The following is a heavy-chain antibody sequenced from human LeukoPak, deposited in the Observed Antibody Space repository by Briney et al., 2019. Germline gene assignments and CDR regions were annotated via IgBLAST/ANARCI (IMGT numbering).Heavy chain of an antibody. CDR2: MDPHNDDT. V-gene: IGHV1-8*01. J-gene: IGHJ6*03. CDR1: GYTFTTYD. CDR3: ARGTWSTVAGPPTSDLYYSMDV. D-gene: IGHD4-23*01. Sequence: ASVKVSCKAFGYTFTTYDVNWVRQAPGQGLEWMGVMDPHNDDTVYAQMFQGRVTLTRDTSISTAYMELSGLTSEDTAVYYCARGTWSTVAGPPTSDLYYSMDVWGKGTTVTVSS.